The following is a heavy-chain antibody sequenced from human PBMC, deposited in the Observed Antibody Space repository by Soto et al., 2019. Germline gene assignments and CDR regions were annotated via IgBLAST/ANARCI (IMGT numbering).Heavy chain of an antibody. Sequence: GASVKVSCKASGYTFYSHSISWVRQAPGQGLEWMGRINADYGNTQYAQKFRGRVTMTTDTSTTTVYMELTNLRSDDTAVYYCARCIQGDYYYGMDVWGQGTTVTFS. D-gene: IGHD5-18*01. V-gene: IGHV1-18*01. CDR1: GYTFYSHS. J-gene: IGHJ6*02. CDR3: ARCIQGDYYYGMDV. CDR2: INADYGNT.